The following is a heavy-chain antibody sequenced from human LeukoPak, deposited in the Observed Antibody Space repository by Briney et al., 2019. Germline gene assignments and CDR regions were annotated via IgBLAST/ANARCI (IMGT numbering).Heavy chain of an antibody. V-gene: IGHV4-39*01. CDR3: ARHDAPLNSGYAPMDFDY. CDR1: GGSISSSSYY. D-gene: IGHD5-12*01. J-gene: IGHJ4*02. Sequence: SETLSLTCTVSGGSISSSSYYWGWIRQPPGKGLEWIGSIYYSGSTYYNPSLKSRVTISVDTSKNQFSLKLSSVTAADTAVYYCARHDAPLNSGYAPMDFDYWSQGTLVTVSS. CDR2: IYYSGST.